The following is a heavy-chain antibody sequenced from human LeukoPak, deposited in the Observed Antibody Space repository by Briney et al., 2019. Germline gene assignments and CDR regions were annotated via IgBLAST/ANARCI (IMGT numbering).Heavy chain of an antibody. J-gene: IGHJ4*02. V-gene: IGHV3-53*01. Sequence: GGSLRLSCAASGFNVSTNYMSWVRPAPGGGLEWVSTLYTGGGAYYSAFVKGHFTISRDISKNTLYLQLSYLRAEDTAVYYCARSANYLTHYFDDWGQGTPVIVSS. CDR3: ARSANYLTHYFDD. D-gene: IGHD2/OR15-2a*01. CDR1: GFNVSTNY. CDR2: LYTGGGA.